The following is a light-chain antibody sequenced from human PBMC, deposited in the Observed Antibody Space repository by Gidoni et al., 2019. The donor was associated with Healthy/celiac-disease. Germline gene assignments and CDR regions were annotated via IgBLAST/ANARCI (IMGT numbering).Light chain of an antibody. CDR1: QSISSY. CDR2: AAS. J-gene: IGKJ2*01. CDR3: QQSYSTPDT. Sequence: DIQITQSPSSLSASVGDRVTITCRASQSISSYLNWYQQKPGKAPTLLIDAASSLQSGVQSRFSGSGSGTDFTLTISSLQPEDFATYYCQQSYSTPDTFGQGTKLEIK. V-gene: IGKV1-39*01.